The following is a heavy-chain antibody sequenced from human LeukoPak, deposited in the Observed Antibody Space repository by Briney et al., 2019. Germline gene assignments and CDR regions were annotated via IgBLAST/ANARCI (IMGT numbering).Heavy chain of an antibody. D-gene: IGHD3-22*01. V-gene: IGHV4-39*01. CDR1: GGSISSSSYY. CDR3: ARHGHYYDSSGYYI. J-gene: IGHJ4*02. CDR2: IYYSGST. Sequence: PSETLSLTCTVSGGSISSSSYYWGWIRQPPGKGLEWIGSIYYSGSTYYNPSLKSRVTIFVDTSKNQFSLKLSSVTAADTAAYYCARHGHYYDSSGYYIWGQGTLVTVSS.